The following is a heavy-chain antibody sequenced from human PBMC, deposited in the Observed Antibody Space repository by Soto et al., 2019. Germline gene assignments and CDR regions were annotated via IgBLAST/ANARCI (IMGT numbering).Heavy chain of an antibody. CDR2: IIPIFGTA. CDR3: ANYAADPALFDY. CDR1: GGTFSSYA. J-gene: IGHJ4*02. Sequence: SVKVSCKASGGTFSSYAISWVRQAPGQGLEWMGGIIPIFGTANYAQKFQGRVTITADESTSTAYMELSSLRSEDTAVYYCANYAADPALFDYWGQGTLVTVSS. V-gene: IGHV1-69*13. D-gene: IGHD6-13*01.